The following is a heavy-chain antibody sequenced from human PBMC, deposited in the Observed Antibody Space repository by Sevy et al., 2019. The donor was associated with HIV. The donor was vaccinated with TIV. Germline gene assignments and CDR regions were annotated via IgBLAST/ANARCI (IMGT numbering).Heavy chain of an antibody. V-gene: IGHV3-49*04. CDR1: GFTFGDYC. J-gene: IGHJ4*02. D-gene: IGHD6-13*01. CDR3: TRWKAAQSIFDY. CDR2: LKSDVYGGTV. Sequence: GGSLRLSCTASGFTFGDYCMSWVRQAPGKGLEWVAFLKSDVYGGTVDHAASVRGRFVISRDDSKTIAYLQMNDLKTEDTVVYYCTRWKAAQSIFDYWGQGALVTGSS.